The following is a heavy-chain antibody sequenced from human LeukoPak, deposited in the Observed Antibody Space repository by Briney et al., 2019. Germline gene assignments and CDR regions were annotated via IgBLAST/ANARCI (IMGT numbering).Heavy chain of an antibody. V-gene: IGHV4-59*01. J-gene: IGHJ4*02. CDR2: IYYNGHT. Sequence: PSETLSLTCTVSGGSIGTYHWSWIRQPPGKGLEWIGYIYYNGHTDYNPSLRSRVTISVHTSKNQFSLKLSSVTAADTAVYYCARDRHWTNDWVFDYWGQGTLVTVSS. CDR1: GGSIGTYH. CDR3: ARDRHWTNDWVFDY. D-gene: IGHD1/OR15-1a*01.